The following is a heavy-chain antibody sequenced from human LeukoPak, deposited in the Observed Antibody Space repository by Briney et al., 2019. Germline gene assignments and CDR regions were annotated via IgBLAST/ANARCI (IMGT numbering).Heavy chain of an antibody. CDR1: GGSISSGDYY. CDR2: IYYSGST. J-gene: IGHJ4*02. Sequence: PSETLSLTCTVSGGSISSGDYYWSWIRQPPGKGLEWIGYIYYSGSTYYNPSLKSRVTISVDTSKNQFSLKLSSVTAADTAVYYCARVDTIFGVVMDYWGQGTLVTVSS. V-gene: IGHV4-30-4*08. CDR3: ARVDTIFGVVMDY. D-gene: IGHD3-3*01.